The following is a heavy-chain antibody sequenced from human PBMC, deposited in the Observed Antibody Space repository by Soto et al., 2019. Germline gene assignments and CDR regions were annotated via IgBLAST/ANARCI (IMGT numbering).Heavy chain of an antibody. Sequence: QVQLVQSGAEVKKPGSSVKVSCKASGGTFSSYAISWVRQAPGQGLEWMGGIIPIFGTANYAQKFQGRVTTTXXHXTXXAHRELSSLRSEDTAVYYCARLEEQHLVRWGWFDPWGQGTLVTVSS. CDR2: IIPIFGTA. CDR1: GGTFSSYA. V-gene: IGHV1-69*05. J-gene: IGHJ5*02. CDR3: ARLEEQHLVRWGWFDP. D-gene: IGHD6-13*01.